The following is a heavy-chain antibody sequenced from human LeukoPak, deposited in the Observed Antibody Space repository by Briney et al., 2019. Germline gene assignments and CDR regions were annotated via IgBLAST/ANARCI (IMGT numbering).Heavy chain of an antibody. D-gene: IGHD2-15*01. CDR3: AREGCSGGSCYYYYGMDV. J-gene: IGHJ6*02. CDR2: IYHSGST. V-gene: IGHV4-4*02. Sequence: SETLSLTCAVSGGSIGSSNWWGWVRQPPGKGLEWIGEIYHSGSTNYNPSLKSRVTISVDKSKNQFSLKLSSVTAADTAVYYCAREGCSGGSCYYYYGMDVWGQGTTVTVSS. CDR1: GGSIGSSNW.